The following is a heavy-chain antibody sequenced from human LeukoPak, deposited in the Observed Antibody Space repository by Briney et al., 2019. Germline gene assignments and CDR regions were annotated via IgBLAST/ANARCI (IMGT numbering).Heavy chain of an antibody. D-gene: IGHD3-22*01. CDR1: GFTFNNAW. CDR2: IKSKTDGGTT. Sequence: GGSLRLSCAASGFTFNNAWMTWVRQAPGKGLEWGGRIKSKTDGGTTDYAAPVKGRFTISRDDSKNTPYLHMNSLKTEDTAVYYCTTAPVVIIDYWGQGTLVTVSS. V-gene: IGHV3-15*01. J-gene: IGHJ4*02. CDR3: TTAPVVIIDY.